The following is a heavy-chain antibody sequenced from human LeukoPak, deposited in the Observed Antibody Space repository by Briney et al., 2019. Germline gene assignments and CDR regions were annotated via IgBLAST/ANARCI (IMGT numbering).Heavy chain of an antibody. D-gene: IGHD3-22*01. Sequence: GGSLRLSCAASGFTFSTYAMSWVRQAPGEGLEWVSGISGTGGSTYYTDSVKGRFTISRDNSKNTLHLQMNSLRAEDTAVYYCAKSLGYYYWPYYFDYWGQGTLVTVSS. CDR1: GFTFSTYA. V-gene: IGHV3-23*01. CDR3: AKSLGYYYWPYYFDY. CDR2: ISGTGGST. J-gene: IGHJ4*02.